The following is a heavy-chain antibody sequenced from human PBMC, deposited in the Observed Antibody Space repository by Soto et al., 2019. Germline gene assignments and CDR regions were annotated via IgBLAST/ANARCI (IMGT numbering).Heavy chain of an antibody. Sequence: GASVKVSCKASGGTFSSYAISWVRQAPGQGLEWMGGIIPIFGTANYAQKFQGRVTITADESTSTAYMELSSLRSEDTAVYYCARAKTXLTAMVTPGYYYYGMDVWGQGTTVTVSS. CDR1: GGTFSSYA. J-gene: IGHJ6*02. D-gene: IGHD5-18*01. V-gene: IGHV1-69*13. CDR2: IIPIFGTA. CDR3: ARAKTXLTAMVTPGYYYYGMDV.